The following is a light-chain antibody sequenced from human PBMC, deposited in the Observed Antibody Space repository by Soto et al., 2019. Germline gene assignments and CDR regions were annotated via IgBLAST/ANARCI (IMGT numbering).Light chain of an antibody. J-gene: IGLJ3*02. V-gene: IGLV2-14*01. CDR1: SSDVGANIY. CDR2: EVT. Sequence: SALTQPASVSGSPGQSITISCTGSSSDVGANIYVSWYQQHPGKAPKLMIYEVTNRPSGVSYRFSGSRSDNTAFLTISGLQAEDEANYYCSSYTTFRTVLFGGGTKLTVL. CDR3: SSYTTFRTVL.